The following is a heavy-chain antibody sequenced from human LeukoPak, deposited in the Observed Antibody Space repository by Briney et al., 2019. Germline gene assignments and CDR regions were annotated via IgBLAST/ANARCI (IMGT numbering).Heavy chain of an antibody. CDR1: GFSFSSNW. CDR3: ARVLSGSWDWFDP. V-gene: IGHV3-7*01. D-gene: IGHD3-22*01. Sequence: PGGSLRLSCAASGFSFSSNWMTWVRQAPGKGLEWVGNINPDGSEKFYVDSVRGRFTISRDNAKSSLYLQMSSLRADDTAVYYCARVLSGSWDWFDPWGQGTLVTVSS. CDR2: INPDGSEK. J-gene: IGHJ5*02.